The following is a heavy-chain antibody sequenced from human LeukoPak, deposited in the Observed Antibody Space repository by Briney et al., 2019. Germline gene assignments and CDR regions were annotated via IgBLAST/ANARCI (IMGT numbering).Heavy chain of an antibody. Sequence: PSETLSLTCAVYGGSFSGYYWSWIRQPPGKGLEWIGEINHSGSTNYNPSLKSRVTISVDTSKNQFSLKLSSVTAADTAVYYCANRYDYVWGNPLRYWGQGTLVTVSS. CDR3: ANRYDYVWGNPLRY. V-gene: IGHV4-34*01. CDR2: INHSGST. D-gene: IGHD3-16*01. CDR1: GGSFSGYY. J-gene: IGHJ4*02.